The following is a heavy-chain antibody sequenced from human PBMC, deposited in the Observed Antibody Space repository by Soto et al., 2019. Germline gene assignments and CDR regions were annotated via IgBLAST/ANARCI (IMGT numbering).Heavy chain of an antibody. Sequence: PLETLSITCTVSGGSISSYYWSWIRQPPGKGLDWIGYIYYSGSTNYNPSLKSRVTISVDTSKNQFSLKLSSVTAADTAVYYCASLRYYDILTGYYPGWAFDIWGQGTMVTVSS. J-gene: IGHJ3*02. CDR1: GGSISSYY. CDR2: IYYSGST. V-gene: IGHV4-59*01. CDR3: ASLRYYDILTGYYPGWAFDI. D-gene: IGHD3-9*01.